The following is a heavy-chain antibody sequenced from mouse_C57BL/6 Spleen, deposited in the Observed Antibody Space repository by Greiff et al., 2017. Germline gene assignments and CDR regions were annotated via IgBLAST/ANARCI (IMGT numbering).Heavy chain of an antibody. V-gene: IGHV1-52*01. CDR3: ARAYGSEDYYAMDY. D-gene: IGHD1-1*01. CDR2: IDPSDSET. CDR1: GYTFTSYW. J-gene: IGHJ4*01. Sequence: QVQLKESGAELVRPGSSVKLSCKASGYTFTSYWMHWVKQRPIQGLEWIGNIDPSDSETHYNQKFKDKATLTVDKSSSTAYMQLSSLTSEDSAVYYCARAYGSEDYYAMDYWGQGTSVTVSS.